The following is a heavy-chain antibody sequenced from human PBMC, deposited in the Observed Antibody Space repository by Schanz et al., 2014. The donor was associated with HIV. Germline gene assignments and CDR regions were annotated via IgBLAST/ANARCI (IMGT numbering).Heavy chain of an antibody. CDR1: GYSFSTYG. CDR2: ISAHNGNT. V-gene: IGHV1-18*01. D-gene: IGHD3-22*01. Sequence: QVQLVQSGGEVKKPGASVKVSCKASGYSFSTYGISWVRQAPGQGLEWMGWISAHNGNTKYVQKLQGRVTMTTDTSTSTAYMELSSLRSDDTAVYYCARAYDRSGYYYGYWGQGTLVTVSS. J-gene: IGHJ4*02. CDR3: ARAYDRSGYYYGY.